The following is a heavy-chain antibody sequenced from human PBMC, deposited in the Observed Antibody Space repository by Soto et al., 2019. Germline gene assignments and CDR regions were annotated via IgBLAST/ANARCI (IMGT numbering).Heavy chain of an antibody. CDR2: ISAAGDP. J-gene: IGHJ6*02. V-gene: IGHV3-13*05. Sequence: EVQLVESGGGLVQPGGSLRLSCEASGFTFRNYDMHLVRQGTGKGMEWVSGISAAGDPDYADSVEGRFTISRENAKNSFFLQMNSLRVGDTAVYYCARTDRDFYGLDVWGQGTTVIVSS. CDR1: GFTFRNYD. CDR3: ARTDRDFYGLDV.